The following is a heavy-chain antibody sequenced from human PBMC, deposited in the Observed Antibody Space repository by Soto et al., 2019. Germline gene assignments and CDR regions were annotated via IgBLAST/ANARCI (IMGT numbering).Heavy chain of an antibody. CDR2: IYTGDSDT. CDR3: ASRGVADCSSTSCYTHYYGMDV. D-gene: IGHD2-2*02. Sequence: GESLKISCKGSGYSFTSYWIGWVRQMPGKGLEWMGIIYTGDSDTRYSPSFQGQVTISADKSISTAYLQWSSLKASDTAMYYCASRGVADCSSTSCYTHYYGMDVWRQGTTVTVSS. CDR1: GYSFTSYW. J-gene: IGHJ6*02. V-gene: IGHV5-51*01.